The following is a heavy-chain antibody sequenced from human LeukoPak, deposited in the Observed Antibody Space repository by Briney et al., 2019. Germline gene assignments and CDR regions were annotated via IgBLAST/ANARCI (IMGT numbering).Heavy chain of an antibody. CDR1: GYTFTSYG. D-gene: IGHD3-16*02. CDR3: ARGTPGSYLGF. J-gene: IGHJ4*02. V-gene: IGHV1-2*04. Sequence: ASVKVSCKASGYTFTSYGISWVRQAPGQGLEWMGWINPNSGGTNYAQKFKGWVTLTRDTSINTTYMELSRLASDVTAVYFCARGTPGSYLGFWGQGTLVTVSP. CDR2: INPNSGGT.